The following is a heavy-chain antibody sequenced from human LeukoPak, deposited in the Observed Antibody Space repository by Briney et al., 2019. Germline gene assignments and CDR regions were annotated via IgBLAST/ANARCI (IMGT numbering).Heavy chain of an antibody. CDR1: GFTVSSNY. D-gene: IGHD4-17*01. V-gene: IGHV3-66*01. Sequence: PGGSLRLSCAASGFTVSSNYMSWVRQAPGKGLEWVSVIHGGTDAYFADSVKGRFTISRDNSKNTLYLQMNSLRAEDTAVYYCARVAGDYAEYYFDQWGQGTLVTASS. J-gene: IGHJ4*02. CDR3: ARVAGDYAEYYFDQ. CDR2: IHGGTDA.